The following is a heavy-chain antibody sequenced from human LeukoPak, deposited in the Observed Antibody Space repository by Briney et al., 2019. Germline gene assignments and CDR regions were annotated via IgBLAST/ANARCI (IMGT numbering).Heavy chain of an antibody. D-gene: IGHD3-9*01. CDR2: VDHSGVN. J-gene: IGHJ4*02. CDR1: GGSLGGYY. CDR3: ARVYYDIMTGHIHYFDV. Sequence: SETLSLTCAVYGGSLGGYYWSWIRQSPGKGLQWIGDVDHSGVNNRNPSLKSQVALSADTSNNRFSLKITSVTAADTAVYYCARVYYDIMTGHIHYFDVWGQGSLVTVSS. V-gene: IGHV4-34*01.